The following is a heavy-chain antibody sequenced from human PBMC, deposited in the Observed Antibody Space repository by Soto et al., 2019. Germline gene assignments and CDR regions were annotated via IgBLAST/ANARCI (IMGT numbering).Heavy chain of an antibody. V-gene: IGHV4-39*01. J-gene: IGHJ6*02. D-gene: IGHD2-15*01. CDR3: LIHPGYCSGGSCNGQYTLDV. Sequence: SETLSLTCIVSGESISGTIYYWGWVRQPPGKGLEWIGSIYYSGSTYYNTSLKSRVNISADTSQNQFSLDLTSVTATDTAVYFFLIHPGYCSGGSCNGQYTLDVWGQGTTVTVSS. CDR2: IYYSGST. CDR1: GESISGTIYY.